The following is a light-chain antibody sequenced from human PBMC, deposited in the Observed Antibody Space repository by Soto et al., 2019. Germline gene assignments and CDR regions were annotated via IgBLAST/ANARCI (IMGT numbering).Light chain of an antibody. CDR2: GNS. Sequence: QSVLTQPPSVSGAQGHRVTISCTGSGSNIGAGYDVHWYQQLPGTAPKLLISGNSNRPSGVPDRFSGSKSGTSASLAITGLQAEDEADYYCQSYDSSLSGWVFGGGTKLTVL. J-gene: IGLJ3*02. CDR3: QSYDSSLSGWV. V-gene: IGLV1-40*01. CDR1: GSNIGAGYD.